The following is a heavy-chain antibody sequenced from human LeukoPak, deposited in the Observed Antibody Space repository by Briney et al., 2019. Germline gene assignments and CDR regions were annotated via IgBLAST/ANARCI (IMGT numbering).Heavy chain of an antibody. V-gene: IGHV3-48*03. D-gene: IGHD2-21*02. CDR1: GFTFSSYE. CDR3: ARGRRVNCGGDCYYYYYMDV. J-gene: IGHJ6*03. Sequence: GGSLRLSCAASGFTFSSYEMNWVRQAPGQGLEWVSYISSSGSTVYYADSVKGRFTISRDNAKNSLYLQMNSLRAEDTAVYYCARGRRVNCGGDCYYYYYMDVWGKGTTVTVSS. CDR2: ISSSGSTV.